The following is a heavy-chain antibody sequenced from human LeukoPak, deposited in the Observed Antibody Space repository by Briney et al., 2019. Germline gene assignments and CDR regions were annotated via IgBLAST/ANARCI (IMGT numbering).Heavy chain of an antibody. CDR1: GFTFSTYA. CDR3: AKDRLNAGWNEFDY. V-gene: IGHV3-30*18. Sequence: GGSLRLSCAASGFTFSTYAMHWVRQAPGKGLEWVAVISYEGSNKYYADSVKGRFTISRDNSKNTLYMQMHSLRAEDTAVYFCAKDRLNAGWNEFDYWGQGTLVTVSS. D-gene: IGHD6-19*01. J-gene: IGHJ4*02. CDR2: ISYEGSNK.